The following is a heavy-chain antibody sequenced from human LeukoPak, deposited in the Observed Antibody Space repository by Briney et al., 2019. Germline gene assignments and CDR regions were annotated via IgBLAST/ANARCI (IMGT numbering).Heavy chain of an antibody. CDR3: ARRAAAGTEYFDY. J-gene: IGHJ4*02. Sequence: PSETLSLTCSVSGYSISSDYYWGWIRQPPGKGLEWIGNIYHSGNTYYNPSLKSRVTISVDTSKNQFSLKLSSVTAADTAVYYCARRAAAGTEYFDYWGQGTLVTVSS. CDR2: IYHSGNT. D-gene: IGHD6-13*01. CDR1: GYSISSDYY. V-gene: IGHV4-38-2*01.